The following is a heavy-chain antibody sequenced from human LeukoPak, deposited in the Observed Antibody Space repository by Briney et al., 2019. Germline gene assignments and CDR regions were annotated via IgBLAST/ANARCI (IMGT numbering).Heavy chain of an antibody. CDR2: ISGSGGST. CDR3: AKLTIRSGYDGNHY. V-gene: IGHV3-23*01. CDR1: GFTFSSYA. J-gene: IGHJ4*02. D-gene: IGHD5-12*01. Sequence: GGSLRLSCAAAGFTFSSYAMSWVRQAPGKGLEWVSAISGSGGSTYYAGSVKGRFTISRDNSKNTLYLQMNSLRAEDTAVYYCAKLTIRSGYDGNHYWGQGTLVTVSS.